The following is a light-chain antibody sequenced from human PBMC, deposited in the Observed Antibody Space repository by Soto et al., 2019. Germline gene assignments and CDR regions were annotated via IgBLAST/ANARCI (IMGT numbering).Light chain of an antibody. CDR2: DVA. Sequence: QSVLTQPASVSGSPGQSITISCTGTSSDIGGYNYVSWYRQHPGKAPELMIYDVANRPSGVSDRFSGSKSGNTASLTISGLQTEDEADYYCSSYTSTSTLCVFGTGTKVTVL. CDR1: SSDIGGYNY. J-gene: IGLJ1*01. CDR3: SSYTSTSTLCV. V-gene: IGLV2-14*03.